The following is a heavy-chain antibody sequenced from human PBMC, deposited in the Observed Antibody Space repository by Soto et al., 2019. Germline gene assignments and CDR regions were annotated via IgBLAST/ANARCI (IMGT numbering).Heavy chain of an antibody. Sequence: PGESLKISCKGSGYSFTSYWIGWVRQMPGKGLEWMGIIYPCDSDTRYSPSFQGQVTISADKSISRAYLQWSSLKASHTAMYYCAGRDRDYGSSGDYGAFDIWGQGPMVT. CDR3: AGRDRDYGSSGDYGAFDI. D-gene: IGHD3-22*01. J-gene: IGHJ3*02. CDR1: GYSFTSYW. CDR2: IYPCDSDT. V-gene: IGHV5-51*01.